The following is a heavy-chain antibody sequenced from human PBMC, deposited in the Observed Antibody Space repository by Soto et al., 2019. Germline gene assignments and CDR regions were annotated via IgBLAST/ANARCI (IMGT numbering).Heavy chain of an antibody. CDR2: INAGNGDT. Sequence: ASVKVSCKASRYSFTTYALHWVRQAPGQRLEWMGWINAGNGDTKYSEKFQGRVTITRDTSANTAYMELSSLRSEDTSVYYCARDPGTGAALRAYHFDYWGQGALVTVSS. V-gene: IGHV1-3*01. J-gene: IGHJ4*02. CDR1: RYSFTTYA. D-gene: IGHD1-1*01. CDR3: ARDPGTGAALRAYHFDY.